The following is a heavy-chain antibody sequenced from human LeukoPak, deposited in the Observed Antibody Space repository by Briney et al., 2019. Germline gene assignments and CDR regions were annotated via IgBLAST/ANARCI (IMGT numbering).Heavy chain of an antibody. CDR1: GDSISSSRFY. D-gene: IGHD3-3*01. Sequence: SETLSLTCTVSGDSISSSRFYWGWIRQPPGKGLEWIGTIHYNGKTFYNPSLKSRVNILEDTSKNQFSLRLNSVAAADTAVYYCASFTSRFGVVNNYFDPWGQGTLVTVSS. CDR2: IHYNGKT. V-gene: IGHV4-39*07. J-gene: IGHJ5*02. CDR3: ASFTSRFGVVNNYFDP.